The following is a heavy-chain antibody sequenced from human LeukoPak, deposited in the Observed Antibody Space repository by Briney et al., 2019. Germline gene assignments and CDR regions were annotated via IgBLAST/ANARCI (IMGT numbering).Heavy chain of an antibody. CDR3: TLTIFGVVTPPFDY. D-gene: IGHD3-3*01. CDR2: ISYDGSNK. CDR1: GFTFSSYA. J-gene: IGHJ4*02. Sequence: GRSLRLSCAASGFTFSSYAMHWVRQAPGKGLEWVAVISYDGSNKYYADSVKGRFTISRDDSKNTLYLQMNSLRAEDTAVYYCTLTIFGVVTPPFDYWGQGTMVTVSS. V-gene: IGHV3-30-3*01.